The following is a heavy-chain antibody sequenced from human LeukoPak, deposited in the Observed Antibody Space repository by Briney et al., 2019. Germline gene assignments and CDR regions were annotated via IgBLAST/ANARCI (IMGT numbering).Heavy chain of an antibody. J-gene: IGHJ4*02. CDR2: ISTSSIYI. CDR1: GFTFSSYS. Sequence: GGSLRLSCAASGFTFSSYSMNWVRQAPGMGLEWVSSISTSSIYIYYADSVKGRFTISRDNAKNSLYLQMNSLRAEDTAVYYCAKDRDQGSFYFDYWGQGTLVTVSS. CDR3: AKDRDQGSFYFDY. V-gene: IGHV3-21*01. D-gene: IGHD3-10*01.